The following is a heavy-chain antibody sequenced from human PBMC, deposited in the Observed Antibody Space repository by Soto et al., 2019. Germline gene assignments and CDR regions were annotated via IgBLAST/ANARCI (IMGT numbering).Heavy chain of an antibody. D-gene: IGHD3-10*01. CDR3: ARDGITMVRGPGTYYYYMDV. CDR1: GFTFSSYW. J-gene: IGHJ6*03. CDR2: IKQDGSEK. Sequence: GGSLRLSCAASGFTFSSYWMSWVRQAPGKGLEWVANIKQDGSEKYYVDSVKGRFTISRDNAKNSLYLQMNSLRAEDTAVYYCARDGITMVRGPGTYYYYMDVWGKGTTVTVSS. V-gene: IGHV3-7*01.